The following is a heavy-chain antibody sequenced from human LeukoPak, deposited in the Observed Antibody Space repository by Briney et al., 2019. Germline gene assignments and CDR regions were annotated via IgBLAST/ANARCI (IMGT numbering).Heavy chain of an antibody. Sequence: PSETLSLTCSVSGVSISTFYWSWIRPPPGKGREWVGYIYFSGSAHYNTSPESRVTISVDTSKNLFSPQLSSVTAAHTAVYFCARHYGYSCGPDYWGQGTLVTVSS. CDR2: IYFSGSA. V-gene: IGHV4-59*08. D-gene: IGHD5-18*01. J-gene: IGHJ4*02. CDR3: ARHYGYSCGPDY. CDR1: GVSISTFY.